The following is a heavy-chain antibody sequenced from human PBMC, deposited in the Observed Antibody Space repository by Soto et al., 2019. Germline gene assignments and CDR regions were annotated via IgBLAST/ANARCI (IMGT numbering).Heavy chain of an antibody. J-gene: IGHJ5*01. CDR2: IHYSRSS. CDR3: AGAGGVTHSSYDS. V-gene: IGHV4-31*03. Sequence: QVQLQESGPGLVKPSQTLSLTCTVSGGSITRDGYYWSWICQHPGKGLEWIGYIHYSRSSYYNPPPEGRGTISVETSKNPFSLNLNPVTAADSAVHYCAGAGGVTHSSYDSRLQGTLVTVSS. CDR1: GGSITRDGYY. D-gene: IGHD3-16*01.